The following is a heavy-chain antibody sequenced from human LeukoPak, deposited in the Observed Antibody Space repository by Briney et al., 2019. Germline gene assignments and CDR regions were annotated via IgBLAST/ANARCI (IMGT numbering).Heavy chain of an antibody. CDR2: ISSSGSTI. Sequence: PGGSLRLSCAASGFTFSDYYMSWIRQAPGKGLEWVSYISSSGSTIYYADSVKGRFTISRDNAKNSLYLQMNSLRAEDTAVYYCAKDPRQWELLPPGFDYWGQGTLVTVSS. V-gene: IGHV3-11*01. D-gene: IGHD1-26*01. CDR1: GFTFSDYY. J-gene: IGHJ4*02. CDR3: AKDPRQWELLPPGFDY.